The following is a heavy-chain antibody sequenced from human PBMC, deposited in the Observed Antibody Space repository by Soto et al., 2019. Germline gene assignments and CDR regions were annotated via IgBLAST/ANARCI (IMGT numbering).Heavy chain of an antibody. CDR3: ARNVDSGSGRLLPDY. J-gene: IGHJ4*02. Sequence: GESLKISCAASGFTFTDYYMSWIRQAPGKGLEWISYISDSGSTIYYADSVKGRFTISRDNAKNTLYLQMNSLRAEDTAVYYCARNVDSGSGRLLPDYWGRGTLVTVSS. CDR2: ISDSGSTI. CDR1: GFTFTDYY. V-gene: IGHV3-11*04. D-gene: IGHD2-15*01.